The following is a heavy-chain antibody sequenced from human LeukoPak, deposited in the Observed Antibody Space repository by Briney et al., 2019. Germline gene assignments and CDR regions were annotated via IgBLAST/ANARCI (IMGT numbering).Heavy chain of an antibody. CDR3: ARRIAGGGVDY. D-gene: IGHD6-13*01. Sequence: GESLKISCKGSGYSFSTYWIGWVRQMPGKGLEWMGIIYPSDSDTRYSPSFQGQVTISADKSHNTAERSINTAYLQWSSLKASDTAMYYCARRIAGGGVDYWGQGTLVTVSS. CDR1: GYSFSTYW. CDR2: IYPSDSDT. V-gene: IGHV5-51*01. J-gene: IGHJ4*02.